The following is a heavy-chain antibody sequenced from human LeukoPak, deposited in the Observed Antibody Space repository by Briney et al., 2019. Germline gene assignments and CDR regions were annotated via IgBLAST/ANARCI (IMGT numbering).Heavy chain of an antibody. CDR2: ISYDGPNK. D-gene: IGHD6-19*01. CDR3: ARGVRIAVAGYIDY. J-gene: IGHJ4*02. Sequence: GGSLRLSCAASGFTFSTYAMHWVRQAPGKGLEWVAAISYDGPNKRYADSVKGRFTISRDNSKNTLYLQMNSLRAEDTAVYYCARGVRIAVAGYIDYWGQGTLATVSS. V-gene: IGHV3-30*04. CDR1: GFTFSTYA.